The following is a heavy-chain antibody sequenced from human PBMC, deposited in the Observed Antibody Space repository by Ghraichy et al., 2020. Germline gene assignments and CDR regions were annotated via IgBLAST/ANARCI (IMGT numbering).Heavy chain of an antibody. D-gene: IGHD1-7*01. CDR3: ARITGTTEEDY. Sequence: SETLSLTCTVSGGSISSYYWSWIRQSPGKGLEWIGYIYYSGSTNYNPSLKSRVTISVDTSKNQFSLKLSSVTAADTAVYYCARITGTTEEDYWGQGTLVTVSS. V-gene: IGHV4-59*01. CDR2: IYYSGST. J-gene: IGHJ4*02. CDR1: GGSISSYY.